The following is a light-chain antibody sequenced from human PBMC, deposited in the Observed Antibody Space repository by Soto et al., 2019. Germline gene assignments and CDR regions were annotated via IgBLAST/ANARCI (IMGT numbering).Light chain of an antibody. CDR2: DVS. CDR3: LQRSTWLT. Sequence: EIVLTQSPATLPLSPGERATLSCRASHSVSRYLAWYQQKPGQPPRLVIYDVSNWATGIPARFSGSGSGTEFALPISSLEPEDFAVYYCLQRSTWLTFGGGTKVEIK. V-gene: IGKV3-11*01. J-gene: IGKJ4*01. CDR1: HSVSRY.